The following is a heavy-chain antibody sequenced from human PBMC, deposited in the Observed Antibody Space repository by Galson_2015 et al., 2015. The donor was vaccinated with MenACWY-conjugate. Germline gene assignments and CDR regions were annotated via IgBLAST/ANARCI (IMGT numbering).Heavy chain of an antibody. Sequence: SLRLSCAASGLTFSTYGMSWVRQAPGKGLQWVSEVRQSGGVAYYADSVKGRFTVSRDNSKNTLYLQMNSLRDEDTAVYYCAKRHFGSGDWHDFDHWGQGTLVTVSS. CDR3: AKRHFGSGDWHDFDH. CDR2: VRQSGGVA. D-gene: IGHD2-21*02. V-gene: IGHV3-23*01. J-gene: IGHJ4*02. CDR1: GLTFSTYG.